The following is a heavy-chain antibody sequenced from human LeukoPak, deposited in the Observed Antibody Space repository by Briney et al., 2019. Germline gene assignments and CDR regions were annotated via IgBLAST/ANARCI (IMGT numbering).Heavy chain of an antibody. CDR3: ARDSQYCSSGSCSPGASDI. V-gene: IGHV3-53*01. D-gene: IGHD2-15*01. CDR2: IYSGGRT. J-gene: IGHJ3*02. CDR1: EFSFSNYA. Sequence: PGGSLRLSCAASEFSFSNYAMSWVRQAPGKGLEWVSFIYSGGRTDYADSVKGRFTISRDNSKNTLYLQMNSLRVEDTAVYYCARDSQYCSSGSCSPGASDIWGQGTMVTVSS.